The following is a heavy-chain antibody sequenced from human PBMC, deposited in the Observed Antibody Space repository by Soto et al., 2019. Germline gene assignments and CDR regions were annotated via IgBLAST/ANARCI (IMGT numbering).Heavy chain of an antibody. Sequence: GGSLRLSCAASGFTFSSYSMNWVRRAPGKGLEWVSYISSSSSTIYYADSVKGRFTISRDNAKNSLYLQMNSLRAEDTAVYYCARDRFDYYDSSGYWRFDPWGRGTLVTVSS. CDR1: GFTFSSYS. V-gene: IGHV3-48*01. J-gene: IGHJ5*02. CDR2: ISSSSSTI. CDR3: ARDRFDYYDSSGYWRFDP. D-gene: IGHD3-22*01.